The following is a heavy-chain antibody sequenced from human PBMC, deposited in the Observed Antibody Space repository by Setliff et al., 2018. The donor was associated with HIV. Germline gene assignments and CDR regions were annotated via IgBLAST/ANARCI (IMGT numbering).Heavy chain of an antibody. CDR2: VHFGGST. CDR1: SGSIGSNYY. J-gene: IGHJ4*02. CDR3: ARPALGIGGGSMFDS. Sequence: SETLSLTCAVSSGSIGSNYYWGWVRRPPGKGLEWIGNVHFGGSTYYNPSLDSRVTIHVATSKKQFFLSLSSVTAADTAVYYCARPALGIGGGSMFDSWGQGILVTVSS. V-gene: IGHV4-39*01. D-gene: IGHD3-3*01.